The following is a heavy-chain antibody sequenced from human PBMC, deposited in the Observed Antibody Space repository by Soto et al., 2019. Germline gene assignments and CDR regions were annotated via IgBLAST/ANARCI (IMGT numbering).Heavy chain of an antibody. D-gene: IGHD2-2*01. CDR3: ACLRVVVPAAEMGDVYYGMDV. CDR2: IYYSGST. V-gene: IGHV4-59*01. CDR1: GGSISSYY. Sequence: SETLSLTCTVSGGSISSYYWSWIRQPPGKGLEWIGYIYYSGSTNYNPSLKSRVTISVDTSKNQFSLKLSSVTAADTAVYYCACLRVVVPAAEMGDVYYGMDVWGQGTTVTVSS. J-gene: IGHJ6*02.